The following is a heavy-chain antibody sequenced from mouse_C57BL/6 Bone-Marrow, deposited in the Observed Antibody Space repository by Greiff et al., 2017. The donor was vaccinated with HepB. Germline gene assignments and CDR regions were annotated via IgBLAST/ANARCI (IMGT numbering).Heavy chain of an antibody. D-gene: IGHD6-5*01. CDR1: GFTFSDYG. CDR3: ARAYDPPFAY. CDR2: ISNLAYSI. Sequence: EVQGVESGGGLVQPGGSLKLSCAASGFTFSDYGMAWVRQAPRKGPEWVAFISNLAYSIYYADTVTGRFTISRENAKNTLYLEMSSLRSEDTAMYYCARAYDPPFAYWGQGTLVTVSA. V-gene: IGHV5-15*01. J-gene: IGHJ3*01.